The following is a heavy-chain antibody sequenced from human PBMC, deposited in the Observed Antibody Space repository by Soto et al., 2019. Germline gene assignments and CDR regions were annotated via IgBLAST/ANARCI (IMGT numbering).Heavy chain of an antibody. V-gene: IGHV1-69*01. CDR3: ARDNVGRPSYYFDY. CDR1: GGTYA. Sequence: QVQLVQSGAEVKKPGSSVKVSCKASGGTYAISWVPQAPGQGLEWMGGINTIFGTTNYAQRFQGRVTITADESTSTAYMELSSLRSEETAVYYCARDNVGRPSYYFDYWCQGTLVTVSS. J-gene: IGHJ4*02. CDR2: INTIFGTT. D-gene: IGHD1-26*01.